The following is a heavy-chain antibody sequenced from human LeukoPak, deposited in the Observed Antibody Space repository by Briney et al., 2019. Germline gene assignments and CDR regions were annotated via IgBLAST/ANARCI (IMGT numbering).Heavy chain of an antibody. D-gene: IGHD3-22*01. CDR1: GFTFGDYA. Sequence: GGSLRLSCTASGFTFGDYAMSWFCQAPAKGLEWVGFIRSKAYGGTTEYAASVKGRFTISRDDSKSIAYLQMNSLKTEDTAVYYCTRSKAYYYDSSGYSGYWGQGTLVTVSS. J-gene: IGHJ4*02. V-gene: IGHV3-49*03. CDR2: IRSKAYGGTT. CDR3: TRSKAYYYDSSGYSGY.